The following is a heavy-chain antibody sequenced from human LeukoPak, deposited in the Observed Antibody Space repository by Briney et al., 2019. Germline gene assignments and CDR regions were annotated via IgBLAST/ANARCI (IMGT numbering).Heavy chain of an antibody. CDR2: ISWNSGSI. CDR1: GFTFDDYA. D-gene: IGHD6-19*01. CDR3: AKDTGIAVAGTGDY. Sequence: GGSLRLSCAASGFTFDDYAMHWVRHAPGKGLEGVSGISWNSGSIVYADSVKGRFTISRDNAKNSLYLQMNSLRAEDTALYYCAKDTGIAVAGTGDYWGQGTLVTVSS. J-gene: IGHJ4*02. V-gene: IGHV3-9*01.